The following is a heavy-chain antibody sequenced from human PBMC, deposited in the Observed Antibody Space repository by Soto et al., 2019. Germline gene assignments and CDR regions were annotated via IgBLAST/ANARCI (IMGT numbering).Heavy chain of an antibody. CDR1: GFTFSSYA. CDR3: ASPHCGGDCYEESYWYFDL. Sequence: EVQLLESGGGLVQPGGSLRLSCAASGFTFSSYAMSWVRQAPGKGLEWVSAISGSGGSTYYADSVKGRFTISRDNSKNTRYLQMNSLRAEDTAVYYCASPHCGGDCYEESYWYFDLWGRGTLVTVSS. CDR2: ISGSGGST. D-gene: IGHD2-21*01. V-gene: IGHV3-23*01. J-gene: IGHJ2*01.